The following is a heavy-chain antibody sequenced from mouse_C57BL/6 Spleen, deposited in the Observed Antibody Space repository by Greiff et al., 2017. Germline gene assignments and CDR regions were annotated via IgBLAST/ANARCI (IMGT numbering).Heavy chain of an antibody. CDR1: GYTFTSYG. V-gene: IGHV1-81*01. CDR2: IYPRSGNT. J-gene: IGHJ3*01. CDR3: AISYSNYPFAY. Sequence: QVQLQQSGAELARPGASVTLSCKASGYTFTSYGISWVKQRTGQGLEWIGEIYPRSGNTYYNEKFKGKATLTADKSSSTAYMELRSLTSEDSAVYFCAISYSNYPFAYWGQGTLVTVSA. D-gene: IGHD2-5*01.